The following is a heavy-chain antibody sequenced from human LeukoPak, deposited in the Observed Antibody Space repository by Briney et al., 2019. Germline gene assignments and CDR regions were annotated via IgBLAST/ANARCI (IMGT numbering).Heavy chain of an antibody. CDR1: GFTFSSYW. V-gene: IGHV3-7*01. CDR3: ARLSAYYYGSFFYYYMDV. CDR2: IKQDESER. D-gene: IGHD3-10*01. Sequence: GGSLRLSCEGSGFTFSSYWMTWVRQSPGKGPEWVANIKQDESERYTVDSVKGRFTISRDNAKNSVYLHMNSLRAEDTALYYCARLSAYYYGSFFYYYMDVWGKGTTVTVSS. J-gene: IGHJ6*03.